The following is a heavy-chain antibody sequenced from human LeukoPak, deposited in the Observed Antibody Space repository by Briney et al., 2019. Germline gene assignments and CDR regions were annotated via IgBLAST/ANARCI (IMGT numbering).Heavy chain of an antibody. CDR3: AKAGAVAVYYYYYGMDV. V-gene: IGHV3-23*01. Sequence: GGSLRLSCAASGFTFSSYGMSWVRQAPGKGLEWVSAISGSGGSTYYADSVKGRFTISRDNSKNTLYLQMNSLRAEDTAVYYCAKAGAVAVYYYYYGMDVWGQGTTVTVSS. CDR2: ISGSGGST. J-gene: IGHJ6*02. CDR1: GFTFSSYG. D-gene: IGHD6-19*01.